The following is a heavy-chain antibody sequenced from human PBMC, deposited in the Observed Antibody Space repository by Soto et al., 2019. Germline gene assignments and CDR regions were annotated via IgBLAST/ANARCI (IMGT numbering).Heavy chain of an antibody. V-gene: IGHV4-31*03. J-gene: IGHJ6*02. D-gene: IGHD3-10*01. Sequence: SETLSLTCTVSGGSIISCAFYWSWIRQHPGKGLEWIGYIYSSGTTYYNPSLKSRLTISVDTSRNQFSLRLTSITAADTAVYYCAATSYHYGSGSYYFSYYYGMDFLGQGTTVTVSS. CDR1: GGSIISCAFY. CDR2: IYSSGTT. CDR3: AATSYHYGSGSYYFSYYYGMDF.